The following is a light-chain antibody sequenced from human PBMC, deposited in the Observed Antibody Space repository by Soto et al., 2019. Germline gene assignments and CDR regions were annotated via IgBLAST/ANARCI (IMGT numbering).Light chain of an antibody. J-gene: IGKJ5*01. V-gene: IGKV1-9*01. CDR2: ASP. CDR1: QGISSY. CDR3: QQLNTFPVT. Sequence: DIQLTQSPSFLSASIGDRVTITCRASQGISSYLAWYQQTPGRAPKLLIYASPILQSGVPSRFSGSGSGTEFTLTISSLQPEDFATYYCQQLNTFPVTFGQGTRLEIK.